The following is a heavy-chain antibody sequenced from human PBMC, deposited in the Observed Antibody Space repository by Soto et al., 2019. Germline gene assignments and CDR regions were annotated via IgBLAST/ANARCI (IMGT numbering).Heavy chain of an antibody. V-gene: IGHV4-59*12. D-gene: IGHD2-21*01. CDR1: GGSISSYY. J-gene: IGHJ4*02. CDR3: ARGVIH. Sequence: ASETLSLTCTVSGGSISSYYWSWIRQPPGKGLEWIGYIYYSGSTNYNPSLKSRVTMTIDTSKNPFSLKLSSVTAADTAVYYCARGVIHWGQGTLVTVSS. CDR2: IYYSGST.